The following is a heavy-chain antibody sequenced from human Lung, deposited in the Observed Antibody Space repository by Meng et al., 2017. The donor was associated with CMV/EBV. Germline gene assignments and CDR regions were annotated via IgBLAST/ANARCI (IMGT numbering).Heavy chain of an antibody. CDR1: GYSFTAYY. Sequence: ASXXVSXKASGYSFTAYYIHWVRQAPGQGLEWMGWISPNSGSTNYAQRFQGRVTLTRDTSISTVYMELRRLTSDDTAVYFCARDFVFLPAASYFDYWGQGTXVTVSS. V-gene: IGHV1-2*02. J-gene: IGHJ4*02. D-gene: IGHD2-2*01. CDR2: ISPNSGST. CDR3: ARDFVFLPAASYFDY.